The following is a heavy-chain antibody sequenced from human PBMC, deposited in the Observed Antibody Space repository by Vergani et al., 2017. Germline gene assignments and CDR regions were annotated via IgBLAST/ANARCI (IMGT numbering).Heavy chain of an antibody. CDR1: GGSISSSSYY. V-gene: IGHV4-39*01. CDR2: IYYNGIT. D-gene: IGHD2-21*01. J-gene: IGHJ5*02. CDR3: ARGNCGVNCPKYNWLAP. Sequence: QLQLQESGPGLVKPSETLSLTCTVSGGSISSSSYYWGWIRQPPGKGLEWIGSIYYNGITYYNPSLKSRLTMYEDTSKNQLSLKLRSVTAADSAVYYCARGNCGVNCPKYNWLAPWGRGILVTVSS.